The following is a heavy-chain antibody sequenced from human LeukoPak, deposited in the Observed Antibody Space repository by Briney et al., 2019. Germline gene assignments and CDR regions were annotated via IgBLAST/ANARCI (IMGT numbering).Heavy chain of an antibody. D-gene: IGHD3-3*01. CDR1: GGSFSGYY. Sequence: SETLSLTCAVYGGSFSGYYRSWIRQPPGKGLEWIGEINHSGSTNYNPSLKSRVTISVDTSKNQFSLKLSSVTAADTAVYYCARGRVRSFGVVIPFFDYWGQGTLVTVSS. CDR3: ARGRVRSFGVVIPFFDY. J-gene: IGHJ4*02. CDR2: INHSGST. V-gene: IGHV4-34*01.